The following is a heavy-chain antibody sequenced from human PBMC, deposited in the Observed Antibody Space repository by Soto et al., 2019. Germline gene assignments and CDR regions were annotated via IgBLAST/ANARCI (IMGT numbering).Heavy chain of an antibody. Sequence: ASVKVSCKASGYTFTSYAMHWVRQAPGQRFEWMGWINAGNGNTKYSQKFQGRVTITRDTSASTAYMELSSLRSEDTAVYYCASSYSNYALIDYYYYGMDVWGQGTTVTVS. CDR1: GYTFTSYA. J-gene: IGHJ6*02. CDR2: INAGNGNT. V-gene: IGHV1-3*01. D-gene: IGHD4-4*01. CDR3: ASSYSNYALIDYYYYGMDV.